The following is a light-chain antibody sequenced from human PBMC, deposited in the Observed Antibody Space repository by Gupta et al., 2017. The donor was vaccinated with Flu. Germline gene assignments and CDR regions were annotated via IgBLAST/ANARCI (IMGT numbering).Light chain of an antibody. CDR1: QSVSSY. V-gene: IGKV3-11*01. CDR2: DAS. CDR3: QQRSNWPPLT. Sequence: EIVLTQSPATLSLSPGERATLSCRASQSVSSYLAWYQQKPGQAPRLLIYDASNRATGIPARFSGSGSGTDFTLTISSREPEDFAVYYCQQRSNWPPLTFGQGTRLEIK. J-gene: IGKJ5*01.